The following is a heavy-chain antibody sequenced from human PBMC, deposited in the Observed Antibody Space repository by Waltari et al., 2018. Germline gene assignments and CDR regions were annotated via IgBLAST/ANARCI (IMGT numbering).Heavy chain of an antibody. D-gene: IGHD3-10*01. V-gene: IGHV4-39*07. CDR3: ARDYGSGSNFAFDI. CDR1: GGSISSSSYY. CDR2: IYYSGST. J-gene: IGHJ3*02. Sequence: QLQLQESGPGLVKPSETLSLTCTVSGGSISSSSYYWGWIRQPPGKGLEWIGIIYYSGSTYYNPSLTSRVTISVDTSKNQFSLKLSSVTAADTAVYYCARDYGSGSNFAFDIWGQGTMVTVSS.